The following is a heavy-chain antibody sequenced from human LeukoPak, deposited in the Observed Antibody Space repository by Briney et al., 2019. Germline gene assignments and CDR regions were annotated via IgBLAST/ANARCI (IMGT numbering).Heavy chain of an antibody. CDR3: ASSQSWSYVVNWYFDL. J-gene: IGHJ2*01. V-gene: IGHV1-46*01. CDR2: INPSGGST. D-gene: IGHD3-10*01. Sequence: ASVKVSCKASGYTFTSYYMHWVRQAPGQGLEWMGIINPSGGSTSYAQKFQGRVTMTRDMSTSTVYMELSSLRSEDTAVYYCASSQSWSYVVNWYFDLWGRGTLVTVSS. CDR1: GYTFTSYY.